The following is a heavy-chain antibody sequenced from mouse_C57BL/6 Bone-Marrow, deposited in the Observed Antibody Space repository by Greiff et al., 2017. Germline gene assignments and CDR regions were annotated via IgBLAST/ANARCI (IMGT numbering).Heavy chain of an antibody. CDR1: GYTFTSYW. V-gene: IGHV1-72*01. D-gene: IGHD2-4*01. CDR3: ARGDYDDDGAY. Sequence: QVQLQQPGAELVQPGASVKLSCKASGYTFTSYWMHWVKQRPGRGLEWIGRIDPNSGGTKYNEKFTSKATLTVDTPARTAYMQRSSLTAEDSAVYYCARGDYDDDGAYWGQGTLVTVSA. J-gene: IGHJ3*01. CDR2: IDPNSGGT.